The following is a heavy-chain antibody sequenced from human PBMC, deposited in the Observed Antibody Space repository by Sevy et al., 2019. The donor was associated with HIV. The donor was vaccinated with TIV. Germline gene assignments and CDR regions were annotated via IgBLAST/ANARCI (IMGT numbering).Heavy chain of an antibody. Sequence: GGSLRLSCAASGFTFSSHWMSWVRQAPGKGLEWVANIKQDGSEKYYVDSVKGRFTISRDNAKNSLYLQMNSLRAEDTAVYYCARNNSGWHIFQHWGQGTLVTVSS. CDR3: ARNNSGWHIFQH. J-gene: IGHJ1*01. CDR1: GFTFSSHW. D-gene: IGHD6-19*01. CDR2: IKQDGSEK. V-gene: IGHV3-7*01.